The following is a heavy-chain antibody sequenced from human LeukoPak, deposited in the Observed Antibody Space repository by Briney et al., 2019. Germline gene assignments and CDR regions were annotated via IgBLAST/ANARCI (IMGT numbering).Heavy chain of an antibody. CDR2: IYYSGST. V-gene: IGHV4-59*08. J-gene: IGHJ5*02. D-gene: IGHD6-19*01. CDR1: GGSISSYY. Sequence: PSETLSLTCTVSGGSISSYYWSWIRQPPGKGLEWIGYIYYSGSTNYNPSLKSRVTISVDTSKNQFSLKLSSVTAADTAVYYCARGRYSSGYRWFDPWGQGTLVTVSS. CDR3: ARGRYSSGYRWFDP.